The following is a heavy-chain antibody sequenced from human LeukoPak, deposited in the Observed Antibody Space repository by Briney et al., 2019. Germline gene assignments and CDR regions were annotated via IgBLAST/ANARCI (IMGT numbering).Heavy chain of an antibody. D-gene: IGHD1-26*01. J-gene: IGHJ4*02. CDR2: ISAYNGNT. V-gene: IGHV1-18*01. CDR1: GGTFSSYA. Sequence: ASVKVSCKASGGTFSSYAISWVRQAPGQGLEWMGWISAYNGNTKYAQKLQGRVTMTTDTSTTTAYMELRSLRSDDTAVYYCARWELGPFEYWGQGTLVTVSS. CDR3: ARWELGPFEY.